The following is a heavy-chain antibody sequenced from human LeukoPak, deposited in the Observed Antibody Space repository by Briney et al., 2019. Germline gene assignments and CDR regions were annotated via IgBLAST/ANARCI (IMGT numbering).Heavy chain of an antibody. V-gene: IGHV3-48*01. CDR1: GFTFSSYS. Sequence: PGGSLRLSCAASGFTFSSYSMSWVRQAPGKGLEWVSYISSSSSTIYYADSVKGRFTISRDNAKNSLYLQMNSLRAEDTAVYYCARIPVVVTATRSYIDYWGQGTLVTVSS. CDR3: ARIPVVVTATRSYIDY. J-gene: IGHJ4*02. CDR2: ISSSSSTI. D-gene: IGHD2-21*02.